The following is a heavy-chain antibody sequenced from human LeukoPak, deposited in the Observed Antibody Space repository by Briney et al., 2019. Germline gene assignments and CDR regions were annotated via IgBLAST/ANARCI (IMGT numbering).Heavy chain of an antibody. CDR2: IHAIGTT. CDR3: ARDLGHERRGGYFES. V-gene: IGHV4-4*07. CDR1: GASITTDY. J-gene: IGHJ4*02. D-gene: IGHD1-1*01. Sequence: SETLSLTRTVSGASITTDYWNWIRQPAGKGLEFIGRIHAIGTTNYNASLGGRVTMSVDRSKNQFSLRLNSVTAADTAVYYCARDLGHERRGGYFESWGQGTLVTVSS.